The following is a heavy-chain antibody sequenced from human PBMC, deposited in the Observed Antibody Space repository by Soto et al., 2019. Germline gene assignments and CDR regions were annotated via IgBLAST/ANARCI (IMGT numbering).Heavy chain of an antibody. CDR2: IYYSGST. CDR3: ATSVVPAAMRDYYYYYMDV. CDR1: GGSISSYY. V-gene: IGHV4-59*08. J-gene: IGHJ6*03. Sequence: SETLSLTCTVSGGSISSYYWSWIRQPPGKGLEWIGYIYYSGSTNYNPSLKSRVTISVDTSKNQFSLKLSSVTAADTAVYYGATSVVPAAMRDYYYYYMDVWGKGTTVTVSS. D-gene: IGHD2-2*01.